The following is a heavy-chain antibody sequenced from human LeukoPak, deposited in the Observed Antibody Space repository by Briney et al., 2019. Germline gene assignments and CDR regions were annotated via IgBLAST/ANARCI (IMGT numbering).Heavy chain of an antibody. J-gene: IGHJ3*02. CDR3: AKDKSAMVRGVGDAFDI. CDR2: IWYDGSNK. D-gene: IGHD3-10*01. V-gene: IGHV3-33*03. Sequence: GGSLRLSCAASGFTFSSYGMHWVRQAPGKGLEWVAVIWYDGSNKYYADSVKGRFTISRDNAKNSLYLQMNSLRAEDTALYYCAKDKSAMVRGVGDAFDIWGQGTMVTVSS. CDR1: GFTFSSYG.